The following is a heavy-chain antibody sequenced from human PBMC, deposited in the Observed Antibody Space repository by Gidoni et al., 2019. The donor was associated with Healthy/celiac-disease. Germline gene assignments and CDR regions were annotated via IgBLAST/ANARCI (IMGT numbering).Heavy chain of an antibody. Sequence: EVQLLESGGGVVQPGGSLRHAWAAAGFTFSSYAMSWFRQAPGKGLGWVSAISGSGGSTYYADSVKGLFTISRDNSKNTLYLQMNSLRAEDTAVYYCAKDLGQQLFQNWFDPWGQGTLVTVSS. V-gene: IGHV3-23*01. CDR3: AKDLGQQLFQNWFDP. D-gene: IGHD6-13*01. J-gene: IGHJ5*02. CDR2: ISGSGGST. CDR1: GFTFSSYA.